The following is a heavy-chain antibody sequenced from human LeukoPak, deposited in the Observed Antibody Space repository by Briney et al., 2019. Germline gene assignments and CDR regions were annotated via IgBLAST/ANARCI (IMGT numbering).Heavy chain of an antibody. CDR1: GFTFSSYA. Sequence: GGSLRLSCAASGFTFSSYAMHWVRQAPGKGLEWVAVISYDGSNKYYADSEKGRFTISRDNSKNTLYLQMNSLRAEDTAVYYCARDWTGADFWSGYYNWGQGTLVTVSS. D-gene: IGHD3-3*01. CDR3: ARDWTGADFWSGYYN. CDR2: ISYDGSNK. V-gene: IGHV3-30-3*01. J-gene: IGHJ4*02.